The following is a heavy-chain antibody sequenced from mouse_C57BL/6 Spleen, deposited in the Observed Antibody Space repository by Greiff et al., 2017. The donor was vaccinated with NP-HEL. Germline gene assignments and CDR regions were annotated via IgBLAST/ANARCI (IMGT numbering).Heavy chain of an antibody. V-gene: IGHV1-82*01. D-gene: IGHD1-1*01. CDR2: IYPGDGDT. CDR1: GYAFSSSW. Sequence: QVQLQQSGPELVKPGASVKISCKASGYAFSSSWMNWVKQRPGKGLEWIGRIYPGDGDTNYNGKFKGKATLTADKSSSTAYMQLSSLTSEDSAVYFCARSLLYYGSSSEDYWGQGTTLTVSS. CDR3: ARSLLYYGSSSEDY. J-gene: IGHJ2*01.